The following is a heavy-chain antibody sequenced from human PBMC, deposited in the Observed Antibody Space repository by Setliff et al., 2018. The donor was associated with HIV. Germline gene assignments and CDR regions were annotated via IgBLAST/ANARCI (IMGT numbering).Heavy chain of an antibody. CDR3: ARAGSFDPYYYMDV. Sequence: GESLKISCKDSGYSFPNDWIGWVRQKPGKGLEWVAIIFPRDSETRYSPSFEGQVTISVDRSLNTVYLQWSRLRASDSAIYYCARAGSFDPYYYMDVWGKGTTVTVSS. CDR2: IFPRDSET. J-gene: IGHJ6*03. D-gene: IGHD3-10*01. V-gene: IGHV5-51*01. CDR1: GYSFPNDW.